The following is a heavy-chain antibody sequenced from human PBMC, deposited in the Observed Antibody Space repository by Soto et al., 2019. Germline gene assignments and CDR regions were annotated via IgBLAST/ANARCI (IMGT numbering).Heavy chain of an antibody. CDR3: ARRWGTTFDF. Sequence: QVQLQESGPGLVKPSETLSLTCTVSGGSISSYYWSWIRQPPGKGLEWIGYIYYSGSTNYNPSLXGXVXIXXDTSKNPFALKLSSVTAADTAVYYCARRWGTTFDFWGQGTLVTVSP. J-gene: IGHJ4*02. CDR1: GGSISSYY. CDR2: IYYSGST. D-gene: IGHD3-16*01. V-gene: IGHV4-59*08.